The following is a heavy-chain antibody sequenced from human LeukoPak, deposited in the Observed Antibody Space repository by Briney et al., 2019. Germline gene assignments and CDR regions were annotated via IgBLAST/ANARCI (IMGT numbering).Heavy chain of an antibody. J-gene: IGHJ4*02. V-gene: IGHV1-2*02. Sequence: ASVKVSCKASGYTFTGYYMLWVRQAPGQGLEWMGWINPNSGGTNYAQKFQGRVTMTRDTSISTAYMELSRLRSDDTAVYYCARALVVPATHFDYWGQGTLVTVSS. CDR3: ARALVVPATHFDY. D-gene: IGHD2-2*01. CDR1: GYTFTGYY. CDR2: INPNSGGT.